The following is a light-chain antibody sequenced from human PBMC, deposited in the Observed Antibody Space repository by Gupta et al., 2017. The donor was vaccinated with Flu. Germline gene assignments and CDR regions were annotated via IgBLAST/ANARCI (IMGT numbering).Light chain of an antibody. J-gene: IGLJ3*02. CDR2: EDS. CDR3: YSADSSGDHRV. Sequence: SSELTQPPSVSVSPGQTARITCSGDALPKKYAYWYQQKSGQAPVMVIYEDSKRPSGIPERFSGSSSGTMASLTISGAQGEDEADYYCYSADSSGDHRVFGGGTKLTVL. V-gene: IGLV3-10*01. CDR1: ALPKKY.